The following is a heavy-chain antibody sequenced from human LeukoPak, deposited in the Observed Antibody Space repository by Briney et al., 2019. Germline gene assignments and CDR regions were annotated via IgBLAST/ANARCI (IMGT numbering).Heavy chain of an antibody. CDR2: INPNSGGT. J-gene: IGHJ4*02. V-gene: IGHV1-2*02. CDR3: ARDRRSYFDY. Sequence: GASVKVSCKASGYTFTGYYMHWVRQAPGQGLAWMGWINPNSGGTHYAQKFQGRVTITRHTSISTAYMELSRLRSDDTAVYYCARDRRSYFDYWRQGTLVTVSS. D-gene: IGHD5-24*01. CDR1: GYTFTGYY.